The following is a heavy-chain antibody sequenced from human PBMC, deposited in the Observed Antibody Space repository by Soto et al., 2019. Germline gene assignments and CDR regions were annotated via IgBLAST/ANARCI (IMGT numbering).Heavy chain of an antibody. CDR2: INHSGST. D-gene: IGHD6-13*01. CDR1: GGSFSGYY. J-gene: IGHJ6*02. Sequence: SETLSLTCAVYGGSFSGYYWSWIRQPPGKGLEWIGEINHSGSTNYNPSLKSRVTISVDTSKNQFSLKLSSVTAADTAVYYCARVPYSSSWDNYYYYYGMDVWGQGTTVT. V-gene: IGHV4-34*01. CDR3: ARVPYSSSWDNYYYYYGMDV.